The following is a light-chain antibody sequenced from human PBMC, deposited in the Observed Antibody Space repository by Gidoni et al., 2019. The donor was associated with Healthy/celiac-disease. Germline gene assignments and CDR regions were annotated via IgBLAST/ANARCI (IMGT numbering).Light chain of an antibody. J-gene: IGKJ3*01. V-gene: IGKV4-1*01. CDR2: CAS. CDR1: QSVLYSSNNKNY. CDR3: QQYYSTPFT. Sequence: EIVMTQSPDSLAVSLGARATINCKSSQSVLYSSNNKNYLAWYQQKPGQPPKLLIYCASTRESGVPDRFSGSGSGTDFTLTISSLQAEDVAVYSCQQYYSTPFTFGPXTKVDIK.